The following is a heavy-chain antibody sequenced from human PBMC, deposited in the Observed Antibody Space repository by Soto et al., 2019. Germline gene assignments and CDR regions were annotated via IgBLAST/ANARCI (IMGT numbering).Heavy chain of an antibody. D-gene: IGHD1-26*01. CDR1: GYTFTSYA. CDR2: INAGNGNT. Sequence: DSVKVSCKASGYTFTSYAMHWVRQAPGQRLEWMGWINAGNGNTKYSQKFQGRVTITRDTSASTAYMELSSLRSEDTAVYYCARGGSIVGAVSYGMDVWGQGTTVTVSS. CDR3: ARGGSIVGAVSYGMDV. J-gene: IGHJ6*02. V-gene: IGHV1-3*01.